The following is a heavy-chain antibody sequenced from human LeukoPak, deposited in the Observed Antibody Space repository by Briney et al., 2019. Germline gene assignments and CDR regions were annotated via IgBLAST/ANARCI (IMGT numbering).Heavy chain of an antibody. CDR2: ISGSGGST. Sequence: GGSLRLSCAASGFTFSSYAMSWVRQAPGKGLEWVSAISGSGGSTYYADSVKGRFTISRDNSKNTLYLQTNSLRAEDTAVYYCAKDRYYDFWSGYYYYYYGMDVWGQGTTVTVSS. V-gene: IGHV3-23*01. CDR3: AKDRYYDFWSGYYYYYYGMDV. J-gene: IGHJ6*02. CDR1: GFTFSSYA. D-gene: IGHD3-3*01.